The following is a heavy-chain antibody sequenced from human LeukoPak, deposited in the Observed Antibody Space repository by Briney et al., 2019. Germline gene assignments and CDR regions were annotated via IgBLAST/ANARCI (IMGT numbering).Heavy chain of an antibody. CDR1: GFTFSSYE. V-gene: IGHV3-48*03. Sequence: GGSLRLSCAASGFTFSSYEMNWVRQAPGKGLEWVSYISSSGSTIYYADSVKGRFTISRDNAKNSLYLQMNSLRAEDTAVYYCARGGASTSCYCPGDDYWGQGTVVTVSS. CDR3: ARGGASTSCYCPGDDY. J-gene: IGHJ4*02. CDR2: ISSSGSTI. D-gene: IGHD2-2*01.